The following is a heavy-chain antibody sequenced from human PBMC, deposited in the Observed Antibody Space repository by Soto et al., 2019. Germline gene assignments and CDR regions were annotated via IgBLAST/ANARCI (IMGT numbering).Heavy chain of an antibody. Sequence: GESLKISCKGSGYSFTSYWIGWVRQMPGKGLEWMGIIYPGDSDTRYSPSFQGQVTISADKSISTAYLQWSSLKASDTAMYYCARPNQYYDFWSGYYTTYLDYWGQGTLVTVSS. CDR1: GYSFTSYW. J-gene: IGHJ4*02. V-gene: IGHV5-51*01. CDR2: IYPGDSDT. CDR3: ARPNQYYDFWSGYYTTYLDY. D-gene: IGHD3-3*01.